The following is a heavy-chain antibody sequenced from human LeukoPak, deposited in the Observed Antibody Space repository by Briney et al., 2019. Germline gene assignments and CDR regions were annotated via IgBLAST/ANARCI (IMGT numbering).Heavy chain of an antibody. V-gene: IGHV3-11*04. CDR3: ARDPTPMPRYYYYMDV. CDR2: ISSSGSNI. CDR1: GFTFSDYY. D-gene: IGHD2-2*01. J-gene: IGHJ6*03. Sequence: PGGSLRLSCAASGFTFSDYYMSWIRQAPGKGLEWVSYISSSGSNIYYADSVKGRFTISRDNAKDSMYLQMNSLRAEDTAVYYCARDPTPMPRYYYYMDVWGKGTTVTVSS.